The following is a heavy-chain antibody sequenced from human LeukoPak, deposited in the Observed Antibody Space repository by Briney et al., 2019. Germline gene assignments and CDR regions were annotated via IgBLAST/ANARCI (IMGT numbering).Heavy chain of an antibody. CDR1: GGTFSSYA. Sequence: ASVKVSCKASGGTFSSYAISWVRQAPGQGLEWMGGIIPIFGTANYPQKFQGRVTITTDESTSTAPMGLSSLRFEDQGVYYCARGRGAGPRAHFDHWGQGTLVPVSS. D-gene: IGHD1-26*01. J-gene: IGHJ4*02. CDR3: ARGRGAGPRAHFDH. CDR2: IIPIFGTA. V-gene: IGHV1-69*05.